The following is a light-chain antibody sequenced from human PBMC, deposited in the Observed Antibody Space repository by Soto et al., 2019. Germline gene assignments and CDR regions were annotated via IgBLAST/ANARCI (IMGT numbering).Light chain of an antibody. CDR1: QSISSS. Sequence: EIPMTQSPSTLSASVGDRVTITCRGSQSISSSVAWYQQKPGKAPKLLIYDASSLESGVPSRFSGSGSGTECTLTIRRLQPDDFATYYRQEDNSFTWPFGQGDKVDIK. CDR3: QEDNSFTWP. V-gene: IGKV1-5*03. CDR2: DAS. J-gene: IGKJ1*01.